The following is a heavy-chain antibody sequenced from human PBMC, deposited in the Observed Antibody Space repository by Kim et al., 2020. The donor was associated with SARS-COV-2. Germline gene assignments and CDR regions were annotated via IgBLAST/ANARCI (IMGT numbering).Heavy chain of an antibody. CDR1: GYTFSDFG. V-gene: IGHV1-18*01. Sequence: ASVKVSCKTSGYTFSDFGITWVRQVPGQGLEWLGWISTYNGNTNYVQKLQGRLTMAADTSTSTSYMEFSSLTSDDTAVYFCARGAISSTGRLDYWGQGTLVTVTS. D-gene: IGHD2-2*02. CDR2: ISTYNGNT. J-gene: IGHJ4*02. CDR3: ARGAISSTGRLDY.